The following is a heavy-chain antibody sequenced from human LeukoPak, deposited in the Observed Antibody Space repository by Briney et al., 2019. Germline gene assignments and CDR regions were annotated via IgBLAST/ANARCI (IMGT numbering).Heavy chain of an antibody. D-gene: IGHD3-22*01. J-gene: IGHJ4*02. CDR1: GYTFTSYD. CDR2: MNPNSGNT. V-gene: IGHV1-8*01. CDR3: ARGPSYDSSGYYGGIDY. Sequence: ASVKVSCKASGYTFTSYDINWVRQATGQGLGWMGWMNPNSGNTGYAQKFQGRVTMTRNTSISTAYMELSSLRSEDTAVYYCARGPSYDSSGYYGGIDYWGQGTLVTVSS.